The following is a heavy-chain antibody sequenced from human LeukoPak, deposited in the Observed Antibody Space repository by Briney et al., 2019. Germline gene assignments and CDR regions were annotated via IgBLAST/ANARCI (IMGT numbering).Heavy chain of an antibody. Sequence: GGSLTLSCAASGFTFSSYGMHWVPQAPGKGLEWVAYIRHDGSNKYYADSVKGRFTISRDNSKKTLYLQMNSLRAEDTAVYYCAKDRLQHLVGAQAIMDVWGKGTTVTVSS. D-gene: IGHD1-26*01. CDR1: GFTFSSYG. CDR3: AKDRLQHLVGAQAIMDV. V-gene: IGHV3-30*02. CDR2: IRHDGSNK. J-gene: IGHJ6*03.